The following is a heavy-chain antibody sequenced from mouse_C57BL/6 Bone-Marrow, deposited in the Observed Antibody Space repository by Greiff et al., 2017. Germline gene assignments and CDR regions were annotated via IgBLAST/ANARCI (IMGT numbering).Heavy chain of an antibody. CDR1: GFTFSSYG. V-gene: IGHV5-6*01. J-gene: IGHJ2*01. CDR2: ISSGGSYT. Sequence: EVKLMESGGDLVKPGGSLKLSCAASGFTFSSYGMSWVRQTPDKRLEWVATISSGGSYTYYPDSVKGRFTISRDNAKNTQYLQMSSLKSEDTAMYYCARHAYYGSKGYWGQGTTLTVSS. CDR3: ARHAYYGSKGY. D-gene: IGHD1-1*01.